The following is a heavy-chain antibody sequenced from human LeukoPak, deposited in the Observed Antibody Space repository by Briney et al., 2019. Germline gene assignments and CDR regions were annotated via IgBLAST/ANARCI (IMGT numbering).Heavy chain of an antibody. CDR2: INHSGST. CDR3: ARDLGGFIAAAGTGPKQGYNWFDP. Sequence: SETLSLTCTVSGGSISSSSYYWGWVRQPPGTGLEWIGEINHSGSTNYNPSLKSRVTISVDTSKNQFSLKLSSVTAADTAVYYCARDLGGFIAAAGTGPKQGYNWFDPWGQGTLVTVSS. V-gene: IGHV4-39*07. J-gene: IGHJ5*02. D-gene: IGHD6-13*01. CDR1: GGSISSSSYY.